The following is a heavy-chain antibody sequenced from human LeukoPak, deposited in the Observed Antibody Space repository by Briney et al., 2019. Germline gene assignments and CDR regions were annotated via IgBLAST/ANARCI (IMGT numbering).Heavy chain of an antibody. J-gene: IGHJ3*02. Sequence: ASVKVSCKASGYTFTSYGISWVRQAPGQGLEWMGWISAYNGNTNYAQKLQGRVTMTTDTSTSTAYMELRSLRSDDTAVYYCASQNYYDSSGSELGAFDIWGQGTMVTVSS. CDR1: GYTFTSYG. V-gene: IGHV1-18*01. CDR2: ISAYNGNT. D-gene: IGHD3-22*01. CDR3: ASQNYYDSSGSELGAFDI.